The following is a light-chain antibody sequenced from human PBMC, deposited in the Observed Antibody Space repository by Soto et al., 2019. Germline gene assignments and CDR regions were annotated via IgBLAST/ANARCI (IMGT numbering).Light chain of an antibody. J-gene: IGLJ1*01. CDR1: SSDVGDYNY. CDR3: SSYVGATTYV. Sequence: QSVLTQPASVSGSPGQSITISCTGTSSDVGDYNYVSWYQQHPDKAPKLMIYEVSNRPSGVSSRFSGSKSGNTASLTISGLQAEDEADYYCSSYVGATTYVFGTGTKVTVL. V-gene: IGLV2-14*01. CDR2: EVS.